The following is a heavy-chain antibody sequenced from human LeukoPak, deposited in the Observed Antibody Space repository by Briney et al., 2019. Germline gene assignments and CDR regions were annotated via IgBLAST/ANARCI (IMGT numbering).Heavy chain of an antibody. V-gene: IGHV3-30*18. Sequence: PSGGSLRLSCAASGFTFSSYGMHWVRQAPGKGLEWVAVISYDGSDKYYADSVKGRFTISRDNSRNTLYLQMNSLRAEDTAVYYCAKGGRSSWHADYWGQGTLVTVSS. CDR3: AKGGRSSWHADY. J-gene: IGHJ4*02. D-gene: IGHD6-13*01. CDR2: ISYDGSDK. CDR1: GFTFSSYG.